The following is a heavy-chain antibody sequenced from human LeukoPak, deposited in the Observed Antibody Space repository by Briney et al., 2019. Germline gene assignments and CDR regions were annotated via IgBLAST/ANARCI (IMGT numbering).Heavy chain of an antibody. CDR2: ISSSSSYI. CDR1: GFTFSSYS. V-gene: IGHV3-21*01. D-gene: IGHD3-9*01. J-gene: IGHJ4*02. CDR3: ARDLYDILTGYSSNFDY. Sequence: GGSLRLSCAASGFTFSSYSMNWVRQAPGKGLEWVSSISSSSSYIYYADSVKSRFTISRDNAKNSLYLQMNSLRAEDTAVYYCARDLYDILTGYSSNFDYWGQGTLVTVSS.